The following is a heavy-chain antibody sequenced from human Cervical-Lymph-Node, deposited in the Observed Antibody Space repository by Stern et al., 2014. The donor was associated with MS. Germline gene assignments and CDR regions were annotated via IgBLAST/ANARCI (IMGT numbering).Heavy chain of an antibody. V-gene: IGHV3-33*01. Sequence: VQLEESGGGVVQPGRSLRLSCAASGFTFSNYGMHWVRQAPGKGLAWLAVIWYDGNKKYYADSVKGRFTISRDNSKNTLFLQMSSLTAEDTALYYCARGNWNYEGMGYWGQGTLVTVSS. CDR2: IWYDGNKK. CDR1: GFTFSNYG. J-gene: IGHJ4*02. D-gene: IGHD1-7*01. CDR3: ARGNWNYEGMGY.